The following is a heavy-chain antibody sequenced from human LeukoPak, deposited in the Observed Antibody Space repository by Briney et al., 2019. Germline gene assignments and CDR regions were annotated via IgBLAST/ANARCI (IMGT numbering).Heavy chain of an antibody. CDR2: IIPILGIA. J-gene: IGHJ6*02. V-gene: IGHV1-69*04. CDR3: ARDLHETRDDYYYYGMDV. Sequence: ASVKVSCKASGGTFSSYAISWVRQAPGQGLEWMGRIIPILGIANYAQKFQGRVTITADKSTSTAYMELSSLRSEDTAVYYCARDLHETRDDYYYYGMDVWGQGTTVTVSS. CDR1: GGTFSSYA.